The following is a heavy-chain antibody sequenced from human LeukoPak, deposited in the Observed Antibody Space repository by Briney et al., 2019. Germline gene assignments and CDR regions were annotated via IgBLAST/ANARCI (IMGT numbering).Heavy chain of an antibody. Sequence: ASVKVSCKASGYTFTGYYMHWVRQAPGQGLEWMGRINPNSGGTNYAQKFQGRVTMTRDTSISTAYMELSRLRSDDTAVYYCARVPTVVTRLFDYWGQGTLVTVSS. CDR3: ARVPTVVTRLFDY. V-gene: IGHV1-2*06. CDR1: GYTFTGYY. J-gene: IGHJ4*02. CDR2: INPNSGGT. D-gene: IGHD4-23*01.